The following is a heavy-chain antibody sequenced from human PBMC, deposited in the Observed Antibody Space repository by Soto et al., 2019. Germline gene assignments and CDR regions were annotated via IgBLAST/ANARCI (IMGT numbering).Heavy chain of an antibody. Sequence: ASVKVYWKAAGYAFSVYYMHWGRHAPGQGLEWMGWINPNSGGTNYAQKFQGRVTMTRDTSISTAYMELSRLRSDDTAVYYCATIMAGYDTYDYRGQGTLVTVSS. CDR3: ATIMAGYDTYDY. D-gene: IGHD5-12*01. V-gene: IGHV1-2*02. CDR2: INPNSGGT. J-gene: IGHJ4*02. CDR1: GYAFSVYY.